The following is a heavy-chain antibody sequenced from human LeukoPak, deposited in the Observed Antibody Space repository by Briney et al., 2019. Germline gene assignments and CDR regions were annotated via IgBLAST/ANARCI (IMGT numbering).Heavy chain of an antibody. CDR2: IYYSGST. CDR1: GGSISSSSYY. CDR3: AREDTAMGALDY. Sequence: SETLSLTCTVSGGSISSSSYYWGWIRQPPGKGLEWIGYIYYSGSTNYNPSLKSRVTISVDTSKNQFSLKLSSVTAADTAVYYCAREDTAMGALDYWGQGTLVTVSS. V-gene: IGHV4-61*05. J-gene: IGHJ4*02. D-gene: IGHD5-18*01.